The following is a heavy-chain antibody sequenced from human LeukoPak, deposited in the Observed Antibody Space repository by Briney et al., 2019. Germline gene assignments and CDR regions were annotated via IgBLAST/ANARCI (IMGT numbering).Heavy chain of an antibody. CDR3: ARAIGRALVATIRHFDY. V-gene: IGHV1-2*02. CDR2: INPNSGGT. Sequence: VASVKVSCKASGYTFTSYGISWVRQAPGQGLEWMGWINPNSGGTNYAQKFQGRVTMTRDTSISTAYMELSRLRSDDTAVYYCARAIGRALVATIRHFDYWGQGTLVTVSS. J-gene: IGHJ4*02. D-gene: IGHD5-12*01. CDR1: GYTFTSYG.